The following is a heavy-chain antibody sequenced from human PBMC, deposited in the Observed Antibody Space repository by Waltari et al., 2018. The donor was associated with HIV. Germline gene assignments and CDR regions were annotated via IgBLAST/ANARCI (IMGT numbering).Heavy chain of an antibody. D-gene: IGHD3-3*01. CDR1: GGSITSSSDY. CDR2: LYYTGTT. CDR3: ARLPDTPGVTWGRWFDR. J-gene: IGHJ5*02. Sequence: QLQLQESGPGLVKPSETLSLTCNVSGGSITSSSDYWAWIRQPPGKDLEWIGGLYYTGTTHYTPSLKSRVTISVDTSKNRFSLKLNYVTAADTAVYYCARLPDTPGVTWGRWFDRWGQGTLVTVSS. V-gene: IGHV4-39*01.